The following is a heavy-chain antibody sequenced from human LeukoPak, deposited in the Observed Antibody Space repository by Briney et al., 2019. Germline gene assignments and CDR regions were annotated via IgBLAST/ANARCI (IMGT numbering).Heavy chain of an antibody. V-gene: IGHV1-2*02. J-gene: IGHJ4*02. CDR2: INPNSGGT. Sequence: GASVKVSCKASGYTFTGYYMHWVRQAPGQGLEWMGWINPNSGGTNYAQKFQGRVTMTRDTSISTAYMELSRLRSDDTAVYYCARVEEVYSNLGHYGYWGQGTLVTVSS. CDR3: ARVEEVYSNLGHYGY. D-gene: IGHD4-11*01. CDR1: GYTFTGYY.